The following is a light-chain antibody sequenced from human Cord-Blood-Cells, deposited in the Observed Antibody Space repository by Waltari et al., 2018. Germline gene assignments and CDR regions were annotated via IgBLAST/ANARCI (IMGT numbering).Light chain of an antibody. CDR2: DAS. CDR3: QQYDNLPRLT. CDR1: QDISNY. V-gene: IGKV1-33*01. Sequence: SPSSLSASVGDRVTITCQASQDISNYLNWYQQKPGKAPKLLIYDASNLETGVPSRFSGSGSGTDFTFTISSLQPEDIATYYCQQYDNLPRLTFGGGTKVEIK. J-gene: IGKJ4*01.